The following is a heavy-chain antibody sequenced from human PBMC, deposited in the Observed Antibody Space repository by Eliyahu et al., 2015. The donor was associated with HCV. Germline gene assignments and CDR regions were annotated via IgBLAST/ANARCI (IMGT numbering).Heavy chain of an antibody. Sequence: EVQLVESGGGLVKPGGSLRLSCAASGFXFSXYXMTWVRQAPGKGLEWVSSISSSSSYIXYADSVKGRFTISRDNAKNSLYLQMNSLRAEDTAVYYCARDQGDIVVVVAARGFDGDAFDIWGQGTMVTVSS. D-gene: IGHD2-15*01. CDR1: GFXFSXYX. CDR2: ISSSSSYI. V-gene: IGHV3-21*01. CDR3: ARDQGDIVVVVAARGFDGDAFDI. J-gene: IGHJ3*02.